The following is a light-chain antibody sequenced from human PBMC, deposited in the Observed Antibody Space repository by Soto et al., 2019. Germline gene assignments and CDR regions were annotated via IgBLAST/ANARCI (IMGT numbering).Light chain of an antibody. CDR2: DAS. J-gene: IGKJ1*01. V-gene: IGKV1-5*01. CDR1: QSIRTW. Sequence: GARVTITCRARQSIRTWLAWYQVKPGKAPKLLISDASTLESGVPSRVSGSGSGTEFTLTISGLQTDDFATYYCQQYNSSPWTFGPGTQVEIK. CDR3: QQYNSSPWT.